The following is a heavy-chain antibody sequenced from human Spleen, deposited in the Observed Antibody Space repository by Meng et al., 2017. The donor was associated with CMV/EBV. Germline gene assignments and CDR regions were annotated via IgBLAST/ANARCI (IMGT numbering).Heavy chain of an antibody. V-gene: IGHV3-23*03. J-gene: IGHJ5*02. Sequence: SLSCAASGFIFSSYAMSWVRQAPGKGLEWVSLINSDSSRTHYADSVKSRFTISRDNSENTVYLQMNNLRAEDTAVYYCAKGPNWFDPWGQGALVTVSS. CDR3: AKGPNWFDP. CDR1: GFIFSSYA. CDR2: INSDSSRT.